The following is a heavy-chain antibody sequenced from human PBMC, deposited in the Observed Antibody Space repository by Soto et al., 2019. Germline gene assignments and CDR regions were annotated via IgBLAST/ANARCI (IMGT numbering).Heavy chain of an antibody. D-gene: IGHD1-1*01. V-gene: IGHV3-30*03. CDR2: MSYDGSNE. Sequence: SLRLSCAGSGFTFKDFAMHWVRQAPGKGLEWVAVMSYDGSNEYYSDSVRGRFTISRENSRNTLYLQMTSLRPDDTAVYYCATEPTTKYYFDHWGQGTQVTVSS. J-gene: IGHJ4*02. CDR3: ATEPTTKYYFDH. CDR1: GFTFKDFA.